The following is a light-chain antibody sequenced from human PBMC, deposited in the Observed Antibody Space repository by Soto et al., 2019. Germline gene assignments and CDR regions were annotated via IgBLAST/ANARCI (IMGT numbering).Light chain of an antibody. J-gene: IGKJ4*01. V-gene: IGKV3-20*01. CDR3: QQYGSYPLT. CDR2: ETS. CDR1: QSVDSSY. Sequence: EVVLTQSPGALSLSPGERATLSCRASQSVDSSYFAWYQQRPGQAPRLLIYETSSRATGIPDRFSGSGSGTAFTLTVSRLEPKDFAVYFCQQYGSYPLTFGGGTKVEIK.